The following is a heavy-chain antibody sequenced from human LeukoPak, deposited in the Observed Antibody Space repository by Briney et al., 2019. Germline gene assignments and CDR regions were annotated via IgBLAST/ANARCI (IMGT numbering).Heavy chain of an antibody. J-gene: IGHJ6*03. CDR3: ARSGTAYYYYYMDV. Sequence: PSETLSLTCTVSGGSISSYYWSWIRQPAGKGLEWIGRIYTSGSTNYNPSLKSRVTMSVDTSKNQFSLKLSSVTAADTAVYYCARSGTAYYYYYMDVWGKGTTVAISS. V-gene: IGHV4-4*07. CDR1: GGSISSYY. D-gene: IGHD3-10*01. CDR2: IYTSGST.